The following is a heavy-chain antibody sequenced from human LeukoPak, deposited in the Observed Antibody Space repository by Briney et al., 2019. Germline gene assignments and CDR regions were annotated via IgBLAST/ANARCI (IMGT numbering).Heavy chain of an antibody. J-gene: IGHJ5*02. CDR1: GFTFSTYA. CDR2: ITRSGDST. CDR3: AKAVAGTLNWFDP. Sequence: GGSLRLSCAASGFTFSTYAMSWVRQAPGKGLELVSAITRSGDSTYYADSVKGRFTISRDNSKNTLYLQMNSLRAEDTALYYCAKAVAGTLNWFDPWGQGTLVTVSS. D-gene: IGHD6-19*01. V-gene: IGHV3-23*01.